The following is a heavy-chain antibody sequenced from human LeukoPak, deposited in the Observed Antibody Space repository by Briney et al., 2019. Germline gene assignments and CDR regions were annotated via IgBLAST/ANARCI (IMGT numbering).Heavy chain of an antibody. CDR2: INHSGST. V-gene: IGHV4-34*01. J-gene: IGHJ4*02. CDR1: GGSFSGYY. D-gene: IGHD1-26*01. CDR3: ARGRYSGSYFHY. Sequence: PSETLSLTCAVYGGSFSGYYWSWIRQPPGKGLEWIGEINHSGSTNYNPSLKSRVTISVDTSKNQFSLKLSSVTAADTAVYYCARGRYSGSYFHYWGQGTLVTVSS.